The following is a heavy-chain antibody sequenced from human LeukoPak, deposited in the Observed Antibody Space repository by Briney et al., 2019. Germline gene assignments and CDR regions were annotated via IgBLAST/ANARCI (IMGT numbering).Heavy chain of an antibody. CDR2: ISGRSSTI. CDR1: AFTFSDYS. Sequence: GGSERLSCAASAFTFSDYSMNWVRQAPGKGLEWVSYISGRSSTIYYADSVKGRFTISRDNAKNLMYLQMNSLRAEDTAVYYCARDRIKSGSYYFDYWGQGTLVTVSS. D-gene: IGHD1-26*01. CDR3: ARDRIKSGSYYFDY. J-gene: IGHJ4*02. V-gene: IGHV3-48*01.